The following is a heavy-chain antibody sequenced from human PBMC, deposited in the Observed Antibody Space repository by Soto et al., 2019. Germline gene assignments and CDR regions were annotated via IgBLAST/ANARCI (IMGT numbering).Heavy chain of an antibody. D-gene: IGHD6-6*01. J-gene: IGHJ4*02. Sequence: SETLSLTCTVSGGSISSYYWSWIRQPPGKGLEWIGYIYYSGSTNYNPSLKSRVTISVDTSKNQFSLKLSSVTAADTAVYYCASSQLDYPYYFDYWGQGTLVTVSS. V-gene: IGHV4-59*08. CDR3: ASSQLDYPYYFDY. CDR2: IYYSGST. CDR1: GGSISSYY.